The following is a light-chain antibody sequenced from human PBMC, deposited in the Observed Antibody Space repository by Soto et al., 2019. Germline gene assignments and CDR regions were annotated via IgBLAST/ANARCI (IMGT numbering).Light chain of an antibody. CDR2: VAS. V-gene: IGKV3-15*01. J-gene: IGKJ4*01. CDR3: QQYNNSPPLT. CDR1: QSVSSN. Sequence: EIVMTQSPATLSVSPGERATLSCRASQSVSSNLAWYQQQPGQAPRLLIYVASTRATGIPASFSSSGSGTEFTLTISSLQSEDFSASYCQQYNNSPPLTFGGGTKVEIK.